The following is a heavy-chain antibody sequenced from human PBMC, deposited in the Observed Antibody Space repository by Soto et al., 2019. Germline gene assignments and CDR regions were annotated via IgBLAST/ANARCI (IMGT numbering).Heavy chain of an antibody. J-gene: IGHJ4*02. CDR1: GGSISSYY. Sequence: PLGTLSLTCTVSGGSISSYYWSWIRQPPGKGLEWIGYIYYSGSTNYNPSLKSRVTISVDTSKNQFSLKLSSVTAADTAVYYCARGRAAAGIVFDYWGQGTLVTVSS. D-gene: IGHD6-13*01. V-gene: IGHV4-59*01. CDR2: IYYSGST. CDR3: ARGRAAAGIVFDY.